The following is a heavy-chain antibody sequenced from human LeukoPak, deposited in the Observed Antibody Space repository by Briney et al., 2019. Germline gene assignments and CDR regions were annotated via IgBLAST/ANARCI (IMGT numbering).Heavy chain of an antibody. V-gene: IGHV4-4*07. J-gene: IGHJ6*03. CDR2: IYITGST. Sequence: ASETLSLTCTVSGGSIINYYWSWIRQSAGTGLEWVGRIYITGSTNYNPSLQSRLSMSVDTSKNQFSLRLTSVSAADTAVYYCARLKYYDSTGYSPGHYMDVWGKGITVTVSS. CDR3: ARLKYYDSTGYSPGHYMDV. CDR1: GGSIINYY. D-gene: IGHD3-22*01.